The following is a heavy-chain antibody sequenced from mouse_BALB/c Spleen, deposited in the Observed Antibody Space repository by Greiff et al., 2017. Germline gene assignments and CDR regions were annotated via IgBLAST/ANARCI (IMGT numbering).Heavy chain of an antibody. CDR1: GFSLTDYG. CDR2: IWGGGST. D-gene: IGHD1-1*01. J-gene: IGHJ3*01. Sequence: VKLLESGPGLVAPSQSLSITCTVSGFSLTDYGVSWIRQPPGKGLEWLGVIWGGGSTYYNSALKSRLSISNDNSKSQVFLKMNSLQTDDTAMYYCAKNDDYGSSSFDYWGQGTLVTVSA. V-gene: IGHV2-6-5*01. CDR3: AKNDDYGSSSFDY.